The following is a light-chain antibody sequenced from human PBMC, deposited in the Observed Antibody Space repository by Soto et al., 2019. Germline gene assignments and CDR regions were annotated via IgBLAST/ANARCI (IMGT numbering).Light chain of an antibody. V-gene: IGKV3-20*01. CDR2: RAS. Sequence: EIVLTQSPDTLSLSPGERATLSCRASQSVSSSYLAWYQQKPGQAPRLLIYRASSRANGIPDRFSGSGSGTDFTLTVSRLEPEDSAVYYCQQYGGSPPYTFGQGTKVDIK. CDR3: QQYGGSPPYT. CDR1: QSVSSSY. J-gene: IGKJ2*01.